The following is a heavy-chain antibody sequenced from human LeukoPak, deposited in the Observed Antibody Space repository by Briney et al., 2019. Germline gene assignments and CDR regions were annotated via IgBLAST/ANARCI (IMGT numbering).Heavy chain of an antibody. V-gene: IGHV4-39*07. J-gene: IGHJ4*02. CDR1: GGPISSSSYY. CDR2: IYYSGST. CDR3: ARTDYYDIRGYFDY. D-gene: IGHD3-22*01. Sequence: SETLSLTCTVSGGPISSSSYYWGWIRQPPGKGLEWIGSIYYSGSTYYNPSLKSRVTISVDTSKNQFSLKLSSVTAADTAVYYCARTDYYDIRGYFDYWGQGTLVTVSS.